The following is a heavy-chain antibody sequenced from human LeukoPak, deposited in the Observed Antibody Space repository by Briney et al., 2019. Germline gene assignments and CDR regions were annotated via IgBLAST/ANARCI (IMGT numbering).Heavy chain of an antibody. V-gene: IGHV3-30*18. CDR3: AKDRGRLGELSSY. Sequence: GGSLRLSCAASGFTFSSYGMHSVRQAPGKGLEWVAVISYDGSNKYYADSVKGRFTISRDNSKNTLYLQMNSLIAEDTAVYYCAKDRGRLGELSSYWGQGTLVTVSS. J-gene: IGHJ4*02. CDR2: ISYDGSNK. D-gene: IGHD3-16*02. CDR1: GFTFSSYG.